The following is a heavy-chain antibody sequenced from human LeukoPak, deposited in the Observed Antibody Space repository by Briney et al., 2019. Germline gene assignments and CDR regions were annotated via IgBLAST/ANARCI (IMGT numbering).Heavy chain of an antibody. J-gene: IGHJ4*02. CDR2: ISAYNGNT. Sequence: ASVKVSCKASGYTFSTYGISWVRQAPGQGLEWMGWISAYNGNTNYAQKFQGRVIMTTDTSTSTAYMELRSLRSDDTAAYYCARDLKPYVLLWFGELFHWGQGTLVTVSS. D-gene: IGHD3-10*01. CDR1: GYTFSTYG. CDR3: ARDLKPYVLLWFGELFH. V-gene: IGHV1-18*01.